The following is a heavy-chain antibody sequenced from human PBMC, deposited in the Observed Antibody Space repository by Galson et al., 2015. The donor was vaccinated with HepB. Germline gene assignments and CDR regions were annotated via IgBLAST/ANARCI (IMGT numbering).Heavy chain of an antibody. Sequence: TLSLTCAVYGGSFSGYYWSWIRQPPGKGLEWIGYIYYSGSTYYNPSLKSRVTISVDTSKNQFSLKLSSVTAADTAVYYCAKDRAGYSSSWYLHPIGGGYANRGMDVWGQGTTVTVSS. V-gene: IGHV4-34*09. J-gene: IGHJ6*02. CDR2: IYYSGST. CDR3: AKDRAGYSSSWYLHPIGGGYANRGMDV. D-gene: IGHD6-13*01. CDR1: GGSFSGYY.